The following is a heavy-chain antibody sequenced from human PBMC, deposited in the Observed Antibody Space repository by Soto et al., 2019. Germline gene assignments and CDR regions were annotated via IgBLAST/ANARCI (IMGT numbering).Heavy chain of an antibody. CDR2: IYNSVMA. CDR3: SRLPGDF. J-gene: IGHJ4*02. D-gene: IGHD3-10*01. CDR1: GFEITRGYY. Sequence: PLETLSLTSTVSGFEITRGYYWAWIRRPPGKGLEWIASIYNSVMAHYNQSLQSRVTISVDTSKNQFSLTLSSVPAADTARYYGSRLPGDFWGQGSLDTVSS. V-gene: IGHV4-38-2*02.